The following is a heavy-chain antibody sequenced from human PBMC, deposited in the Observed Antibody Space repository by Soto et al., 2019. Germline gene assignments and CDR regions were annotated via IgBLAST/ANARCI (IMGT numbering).Heavy chain of an antibody. J-gene: IGHJ6*02. D-gene: IGHD2-2*01. Sequence: GGSLRLSCSASGFTFSDENMSWVRQVPGKGLEWVSGISGGGSYIFYADSVQGRFSISRDNPKNSLFLEMNSLRVKDTAVYYCARDSDCHSTSCFFPPHVWGQGTTVTVSS. CDR2: ISGGGSYI. CDR1: GFTFSDEN. CDR3: ARDSDCHSTSCFFPPHV. V-gene: IGHV3-21*06.